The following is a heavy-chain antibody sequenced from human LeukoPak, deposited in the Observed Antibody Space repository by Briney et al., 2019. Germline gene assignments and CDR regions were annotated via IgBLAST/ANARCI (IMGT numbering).Heavy chain of an antibody. D-gene: IGHD7-27*01. J-gene: IGHJ4*02. CDR2: ITTSDGNT. CDR3: AKDGGLWVSAHWGDS. V-gene: IGHV3-23*01. CDR1: GFTFSSYT. Sequence: GGSLRLSCAASGFTFSSYTMSWVRQAPGKGLERVSTITTSDGNTYYADSVKGRFTVSRDNSKNTLFLQMNSLRAEDTAVYYCAKDGGLWVSAHWGDSWGRGTLVTVSS.